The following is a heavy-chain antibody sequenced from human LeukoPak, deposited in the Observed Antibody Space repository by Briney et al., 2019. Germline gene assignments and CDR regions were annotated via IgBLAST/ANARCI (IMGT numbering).Heavy chain of an antibody. V-gene: IGHV3-23*01. CDR1: GFTFSSYA. CDR3: ARDGCSSTSCPLRYDY. D-gene: IGHD2-2*01. Sequence: PGGSLRLSCAASGFTFSSYAMSWVRQAPGKGLEWVSAISGSGGSTYYADSVKGRFTISRDNSKNTLYLQMNSLRAEDTAVYYCARDGCSSTSCPLRYDYWGQGTLVTVSS. CDR2: ISGSGGST. J-gene: IGHJ4*02.